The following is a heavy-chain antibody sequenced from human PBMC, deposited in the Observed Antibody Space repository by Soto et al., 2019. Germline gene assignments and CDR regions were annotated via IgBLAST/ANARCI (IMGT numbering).Heavy chain of an antibody. V-gene: IGHV3-49*03. D-gene: IGHD1-26*01. CDR2: IRSKAYGGTT. CDR3: TRAPELTHIFYLDASQI. CDR1: GFTFGDYA. J-gene: IGHJ3*02. Sequence: GGSLRLSCTASGFTFGDYAMSWFRQAPGKGLEWVGFIRSKAYGGTTEYAASVKGRFTISRDDSKSIAYMHMNSLKTEDTAVYYCTRAPELTHIFYLDASQIWGQVTTATVSS.